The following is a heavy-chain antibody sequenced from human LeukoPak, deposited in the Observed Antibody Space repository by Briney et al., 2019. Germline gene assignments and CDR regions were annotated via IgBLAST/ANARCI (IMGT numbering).Heavy chain of an antibody. CDR1: GFTVSSNY. CDR2: IYSGGST. J-gene: IGHJ4*02. Sequence: GGSLRLSCAASGFTVSSNYMSWVREAPGKGLEWVSVIYSGGSTYYADSVKGRFTISRDNSKNTVYLQMNSLRAEDTAVYYCARMSYASAHLNYWGQGTRVTVSS. D-gene: IGHD3-16*01. CDR3: ARMSYASAHLNY. V-gene: IGHV3-66*02.